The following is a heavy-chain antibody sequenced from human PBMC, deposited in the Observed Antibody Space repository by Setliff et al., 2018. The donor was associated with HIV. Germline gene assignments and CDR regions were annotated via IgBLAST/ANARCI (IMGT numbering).Heavy chain of an antibody. Sequence: ASVKVSCKASGYTFTSYSMHWVRQAPGQRLEWMGWINAGNGNIKYSQKFQGRVTITRDTSTSTAYMELSSLRSDDTAVYYCARAGVSCGTDCYSQDFNYYYYMDVWGKGTTVTVSS. J-gene: IGHJ6*03. CDR1: GYTFTSYS. CDR3: ARAGVSCGTDCYSQDFNYYYYMDV. D-gene: IGHD2-21*02. V-gene: IGHV1-3*01. CDR2: INAGNGNI.